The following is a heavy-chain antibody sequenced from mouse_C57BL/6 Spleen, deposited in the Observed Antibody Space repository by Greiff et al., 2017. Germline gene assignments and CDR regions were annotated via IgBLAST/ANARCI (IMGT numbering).Heavy chain of an antibody. CDR3: ARQNLDY. CDR1: GFTFSSYG. J-gene: IGHJ2*01. CDR2: ISSGGSYT. V-gene: IGHV5-6*01. Sequence: EVQWVESGGDLVKPGGSLKLSCAASGFTFSSYGMSWVRQTPDKRLEWVATISSGGSYTYYPDSVKGRFTISRDNAKNTLYLQMSSLKSEDTAMYYCARQNLDYWGQGTTLTVSS.